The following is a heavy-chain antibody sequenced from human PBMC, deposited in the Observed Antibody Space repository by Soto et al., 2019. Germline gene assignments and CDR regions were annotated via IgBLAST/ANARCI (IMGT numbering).Heavy chain of an antibody. CDR1: GYSISSGYY. D-gene: IGHD6-13*01. CDR3: ARSLLTSSWYAGS. V-gene: IGHV4-38-2*01. J-gene: IGHJ4*02. Sequence: SDTLSLTCAVSGYSISSGYYGGWIRQPPGKGLEWIGSIYHSGTTYYNPSLKSRVTISLDTSRNQFSLKLTSVTAADTAVYYCARSLLTSSWYAGSGGQGTLVTVSA. CDR2: IYHSGTT.